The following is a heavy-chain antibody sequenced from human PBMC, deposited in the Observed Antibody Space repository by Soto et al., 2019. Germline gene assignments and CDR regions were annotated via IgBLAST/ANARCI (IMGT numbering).Heavy chain of an antibody. CDR1: GDSVSSPYY. J-gene: IGHJ4*02. Sequence: QVQLQESGPGLVKPSGTLSLTCAVSGDSVSSPYYWCWVRQPPGKGLEWIGEVFHTGTTSYNPSLRSRVTISMDQYINQFSLDLSSVTAADTAVYYCARSAGWYAVHSWGPGTLVIVSS. D-gene: IGHD6-19*01. CDR2: VFHTGTT. V-gene: IGHV4-4*02. CDR3: ARSAGWYAVHS.